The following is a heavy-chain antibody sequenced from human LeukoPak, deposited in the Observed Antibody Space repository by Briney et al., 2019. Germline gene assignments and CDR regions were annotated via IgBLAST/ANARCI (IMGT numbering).Heavy chain of an antibody. CDR2: ISGSGAST. J-gene: IGHJ4*02. Sequence: GGSLRLSCAASGFSFSSYGMSWVRQAPGKGLEWVSGISGSGASTYYADSVKGRFTISRDNSKNTLHLQMNSLRAEDTAVYYCARGVRIAVAGYIDYWGQGTLVTVSS. V-gene: IGHV3-23*01. CDR1: GFSFSSYG. CDR3: ARGVRIAVAGYIDY. D-gene: IGHD6-19*01.